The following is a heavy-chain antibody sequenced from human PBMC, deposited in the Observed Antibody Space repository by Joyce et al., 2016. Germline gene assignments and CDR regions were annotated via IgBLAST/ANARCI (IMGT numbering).Heavy chain of an antibody. CDR3: AKDLESSSGSWGY. Sequence: QVQLVESGGGVVQPGRSLRLSCAASGFTFRKYGMNWVRQAPGKGLECVSVILYDGSSKYYADSVKGRFTISRDNSKNTLYLEMKSLRDEDTAVYYCAKDLESSSGSWGYWGQGTLVTVSS. CDR2: ILYDGSSK. CDR1: GFTFRKYG. D-gene: IGHD3-22*01. V-gene: IGHV3-30*18. J-gene: IGHJ4*02.